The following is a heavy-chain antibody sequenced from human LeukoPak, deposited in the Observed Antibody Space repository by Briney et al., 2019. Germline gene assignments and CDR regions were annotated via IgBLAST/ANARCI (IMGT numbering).Heavy chain of an antibody. Sequence: PSETLSLTCAVYGGSFSGYYWSWIRQPPGKGLEWIGEINHSGSTNYNPSLKSRVTISVDTSKNQFSLKLSSVTAADTAVYYCARVKFARGGYSGYVRFYYFDYWGQGTLVTVSS. CDR3: ARVKFARGGYSGYVRFYYFDY. J-gene: IGHJ4*02. V-gene: IGHV4-34*01. CDR1: GGSFSGYY. CDR2: INHSGST. D-gene: IGHD5-12*01.